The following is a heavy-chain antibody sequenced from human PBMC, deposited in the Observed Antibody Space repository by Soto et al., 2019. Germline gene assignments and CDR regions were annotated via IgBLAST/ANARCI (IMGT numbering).Heavy chain of an antibody. CDR1: GFTFSSYA. D-gene: IGHD1-1*01. CDR2: ISYDGSNK. V-gene: IGHV3-30-3*01. Sequence: QVQLVESGGGVVQPGRSLRLSCAASGFTFSSYAMHWVRQAPGKGLEWVAVISYDGSNKYYADSVKGRFTISRDNSKNTLYLQMNSLRAEDTAVYYCARDLGWGTGFDYWGQGTLVTVSS. CDR3: ARDLGWGTGFDY. J-gene: IGHJ4*02.